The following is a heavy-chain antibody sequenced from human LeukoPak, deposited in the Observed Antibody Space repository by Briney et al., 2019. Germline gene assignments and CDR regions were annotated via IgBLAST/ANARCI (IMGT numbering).Heavy chain of an antibody. CDR3: ARGGWQWLPFDY. CDR1: GYTFTSYG. CDR2: ISAYNGNT. J-gene: IGHJ4*02. D-gene: IGHD6-19*01. V-gene: IGHV1-18*01. Sequence: ASVKVSCKASGYTFTSYGISWVRQAPGQGLEWMGWISAYNGNTNYAQKLQGRVTMTTDTSTSTVYMELSSLRSEDTAVYYCARGGWQWLPFDYWGQGTLVTVSS.